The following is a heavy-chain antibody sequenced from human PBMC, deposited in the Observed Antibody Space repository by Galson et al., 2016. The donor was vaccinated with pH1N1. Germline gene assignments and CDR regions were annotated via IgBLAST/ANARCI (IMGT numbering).Heavy chain of an antibody. V-gene: IGHV1-69*05. CDR3: AKDRTVDYGQSPPFFES. D-gene: IGHD3-16*01. CDR1: GGSLSTYP. J-gene: IGHJ4*02. Sequence: SVKVSCKASGGSLSTYPISWVRQAPGLGLERMGRSVPVFGSAKYSPRFQGRVAISRDESASTVYMELTSLTAEDTGIYYCAKDRTVDYGQSPPFFESWGQGTLVSVSS. CDR2: SVPVFGSA.